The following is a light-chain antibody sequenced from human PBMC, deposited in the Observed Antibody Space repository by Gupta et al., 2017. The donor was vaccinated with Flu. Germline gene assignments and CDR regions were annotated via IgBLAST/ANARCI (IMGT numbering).Light chain of an antibody. CDR2: DAS. Sequence: LPQSPPTLSLPPEEKSILTCRASQSVNIYLAWYQQKPGEPPRILMFDASKSAAGIPARFIGGGSCTNYSLTISALEPEDYVVYYCQQRSDMPMCTFGQGTKVEMK. J-gene: IGKJ2*02. CDR3: QQRSDMPMCT. CDR1: QSVNIY. V-gene: IGKV3-11*01.